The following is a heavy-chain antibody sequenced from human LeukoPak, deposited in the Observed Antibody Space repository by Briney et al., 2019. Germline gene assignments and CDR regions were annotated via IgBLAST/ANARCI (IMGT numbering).Heavy chain of an antibody. CDR3: ARVGPDGINYYYYYGMDV. D-gene: IGHD1-14*01. CDR1: GFTFSSYS. Sequence: GGSLRLSCAASGFTFSSYSMNWVRQAPGKGLEWVSYISSSGSIIYYADSVKGRFTISRDNAKNSLYLQMNSLRAEDTAVYYCARVGPDGINYYYYYGMDVWGQGTTVTVSS. V-gene: IGHV3-48*04. J-gene: IGHJ6*02. CDR2: ISSSGSII.